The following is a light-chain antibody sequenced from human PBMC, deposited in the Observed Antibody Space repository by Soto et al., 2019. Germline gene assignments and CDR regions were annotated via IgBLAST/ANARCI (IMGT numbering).Light chain of an antibody. J-gene: IGLJ2*01. CDR2: NTN. V-gene: IGLV8-61*01. CDR1: SGSVSTSYY. CDR3: VLYMRTGIWV. Sequence: QAVVTQEPSFSVSPGVPVTRTCGLSSGSVSTSYYPSWYQQTPGQAPRTLIYNTNTRSSGVPDRFSGSTLGNKGALTITGAQAEDESDYYCVLYMRTGIWVFGGGTKLTVL.